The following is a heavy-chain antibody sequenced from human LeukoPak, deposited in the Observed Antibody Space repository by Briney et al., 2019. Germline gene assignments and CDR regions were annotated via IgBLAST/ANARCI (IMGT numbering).Heavy chain of an antibody. Sequence: SETLSLTCAVYGGSFSGYYWTWIRQPPGKGLEWIGEINHSGGTNYNPSLKSRVTISVDTSKNQFSLKLSSVTAADTAVYYCARDYGGSSGYFFDYWGQGTLVTVSS. CDR2: INHSGGT. V-gene: IGHV4-34*01. J-gene: IGHJ4*02. D-gene: IGHD3-22*01. CDR1: GGSFSGYY. CDR3: ARDYGGSSGYFFDY.